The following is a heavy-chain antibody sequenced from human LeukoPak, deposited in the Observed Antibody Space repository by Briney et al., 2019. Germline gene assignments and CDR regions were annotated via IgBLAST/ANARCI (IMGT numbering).Heavy chain of an antibody. CDR1: GFTFSNYA. Sequence: PGRSLRLSCAASGFTFSNYAMHWVRQAPGKGLEWVAVISYDGSNKYYADSVKGRFTISRDNTKNTLYLQMNSLRAEDTAVYYCARVTYCGGDCYRDAFDIWGQGTMVTVSS. CDR3: ARVTYCGGDCYRDAFDI. D-gene: IGHD2-21*02. CDR2: ISYDGSNK. V-gene: IGHV3-30*04. J-gene: IGHJ3*02.